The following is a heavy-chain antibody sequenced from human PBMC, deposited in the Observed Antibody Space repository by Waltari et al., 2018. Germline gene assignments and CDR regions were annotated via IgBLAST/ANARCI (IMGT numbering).Heavy chain of an antibody. V-gene: IGHV4-4*02. D-gene: IGHD2-2*01. CDR3: AGDRAIGLFFDY. CDR2: VHHSGKT. Sequence: QVQLQESGQGLVKPSGPLSLTCAVSGYSISGNYWWSWVRQSPEKGLEWIGQVHHSGKTHYNPSLQSRVAISVDKPKNQFSLNLNSVTAADTAIYYCAGDRAIGLFFDYWGRGTLVTVSS. CDR1: GYSISGNYW. J-gene: IGHJ4*02.